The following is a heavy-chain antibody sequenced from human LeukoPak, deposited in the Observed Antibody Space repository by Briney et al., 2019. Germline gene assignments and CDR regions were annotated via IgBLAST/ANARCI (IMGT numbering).Heavy chain of an antibody. D-gene: IGHD1-7*01. V-gene: IGHV4-59*01. CDR2: IYYSGST. Sequence: SETLSLACAVYGGSFSGYYWSWIRQPPGKGLEWIGYIYYSGSTNYNPSLKSRVTISEDTSKKQFSLKLSSVTAVDTAVYYCARSGDNWNYYFDYWGQGTLVTVSS. CDR1: GGSFSGYY. J-gene: IGHJ4*02. CDR3: ARSGDNWNYYFDY.